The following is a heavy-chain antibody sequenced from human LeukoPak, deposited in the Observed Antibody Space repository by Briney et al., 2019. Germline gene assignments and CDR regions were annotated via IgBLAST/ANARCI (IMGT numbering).Heavy chain of an antibody. J-gene: IGHJ3*02. V-gene: IGHV4-34*01. CDR3: ARLNDQEMATIDDAFDI. Sequence: SETLSLTCAVYGGSFSGYYWSWIRQPPGKGLEWIGEINHSGSTNYNPSLKSRVTISVDTSKNQFSLKLSSVTAADTAVYYCARLNDQEMATIDDAFDIWGQGTMVTVSS. CDR1: GGSFSGYY. CDR2: INHSGST. D-gene: IGHD5-24*01.